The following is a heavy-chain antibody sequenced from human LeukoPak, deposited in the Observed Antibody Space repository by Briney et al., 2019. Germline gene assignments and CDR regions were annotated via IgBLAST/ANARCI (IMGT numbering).Heavy chain of an antibody. D-gene: IGHD6-6*01. CDR2: ISAYNGNT. Sequence: SVKVSCKASGYTFTGYYTHWVRQAPGQRLEWMGWISAYNGNTNYAQKLHGRVTMTTDTSTSKAYMEQRSLRSDDTAVYYCAREARGERKIDYWGQGTLVTVSS. J-gene: IGHJ4*02. V-gene: IGHV1-18*04. CDR1: GYTFTGYY. CDR3: AREARGERKIDY.